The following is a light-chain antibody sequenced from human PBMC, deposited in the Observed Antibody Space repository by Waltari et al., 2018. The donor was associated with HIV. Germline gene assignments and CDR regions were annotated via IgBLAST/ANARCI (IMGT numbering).Light chain of an antibody. CDR2: GAS. CDR1: EDIGEK. CDR3: QQYSTWPRT. V-gene: IGKV3-15*01. J-gene: IGKJ1*01. Sequence: MTRSPATLSVSPGETVTFFCGASEDIGEKLAWYQQKRGRAPRLLVSGASSRATGVPARFSGRGSGTDFTLTITGLQSNDSAIYFCQQYSTWPRTFGQGTLV.